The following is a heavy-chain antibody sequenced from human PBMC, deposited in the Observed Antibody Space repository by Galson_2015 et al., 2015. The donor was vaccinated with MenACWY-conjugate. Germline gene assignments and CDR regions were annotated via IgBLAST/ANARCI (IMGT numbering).Heavy chain of an antibody. D-gene: IGHD3-9*01. V-gene: IGHV1-18*01. CDR2: ISARNGDT. J-gene: IGHJ4*02. CDR3: ARDLYFTGDHDILTGPAY. Sequence: SVKVSCKASGYIFSNYGISWVRQAPGQGLEWMGWISARNGDTDYGQNLQGRVTITTDTSTSATYMELRSLRSDDTAVYYCARDLYFTGDHDILTGPAYWGQGTLVTVSS. CDR1: GYIFSNYG.